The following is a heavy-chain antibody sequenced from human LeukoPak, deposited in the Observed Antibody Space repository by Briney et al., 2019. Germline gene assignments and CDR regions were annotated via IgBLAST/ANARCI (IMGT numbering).Heavy chain of an antibody. V-gene: IGHV4-61*02. Sequence: MASETLSLTCTVSGGSGSRGSYYWSWIRQPAGKGLEWIGRIYTSGSTNYSPSLKSRVTISVDTSKNQFSLKLSSVTAADTAVYYCARLHSRGIVGAFFFDYWGQGTLVTVSS. CDR1: GGSGSRGSYY. J-gene: IGHJ4*02. CDR3: ARLHSRGIVGAFFFDY. CDR2: IYTSGST. D-gene: IGHD1-26*01.